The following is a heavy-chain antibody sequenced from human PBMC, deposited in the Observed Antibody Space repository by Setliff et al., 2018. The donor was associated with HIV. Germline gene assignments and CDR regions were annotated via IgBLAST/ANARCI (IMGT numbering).Heavy chain of an antibody. V-gene: IGHV4-31*03. J-gene: IGHJ5*02. CDR1: GGSIGSGGYY. CDR2: IYYSGST. D-gene: IGHD3-22*01. Sequence: PSETLSLTCTVSGGSIGSGGYYWSWIRQHPGKGLEWIGYIYYSGSTYYNPSFKRRLSISVDTSKNQFSLKLSAVTAADTAVYYCARSTYCFDSSGYKYNWFDPWGQGTRVTVSS. CDR3: ARSTYCFDSSGYKYNWFDP.